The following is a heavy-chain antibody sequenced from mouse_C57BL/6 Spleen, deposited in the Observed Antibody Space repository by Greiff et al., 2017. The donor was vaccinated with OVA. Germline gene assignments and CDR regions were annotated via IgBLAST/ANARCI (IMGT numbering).Heavy chain of an antibody. Sequence: EVMLVESGGGLVKPGGSLKLSCAASGFTFSSYAMSWVRQTPEKRLEWVATISDGGSYTYYPDNVKGRFTISRDNAKNNLYLQMSHLKSEDTAMYYCARDRSLYDYDGFDYWGQGTTLTVSS. CDR2: ISDGGSYT. J-gene: IGHJ2*01. CDR1: GFTFSSYA. D-gene: IGHD2-4*01. CDR3: ARDRSLYDYDGFDY. V-gene: IGHV5-4*01.